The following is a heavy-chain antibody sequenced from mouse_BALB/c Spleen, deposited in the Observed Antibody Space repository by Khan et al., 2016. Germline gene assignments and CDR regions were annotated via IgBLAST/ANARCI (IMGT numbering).Heavy chain of an antibody. V-gene: IGHV1-7*01. CDR3: ARGGGRYYFDC. Sequence: QVQLKQSGAELAKPGASVKMSCKASGYTFTSYWMHWVKQRPGQGLEWIGYINPSTGYTEYNQKFKDKATLNADKSSSTAYMQLSSLTSEDSAVYYCARGGGRYYFDCWGQGTTLTVSS. CDR2: INPSTGYT. J-gene: IGHJ2*01. CDR1: GYTFTSYW.